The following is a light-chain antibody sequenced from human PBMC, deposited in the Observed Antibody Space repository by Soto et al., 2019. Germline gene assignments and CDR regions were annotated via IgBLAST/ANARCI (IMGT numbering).Light chain of an antibody. CDR1: SSDIGGYES. CDR3: SSYTSSSTPV. V-gene: IGLV2-14*01. CDR2: GVS. Sequence: QSALTQPASVSGSPGQSITISCTGTSSDIGGYESVTWYQQHPGKAPKFMIFGVSNRPSGVSNRFSGSKSGNTASLTISGLQAEDEADYYCSSYTSSSTPVFGTGTKLTVL. J-gene: IGLJ1*01.